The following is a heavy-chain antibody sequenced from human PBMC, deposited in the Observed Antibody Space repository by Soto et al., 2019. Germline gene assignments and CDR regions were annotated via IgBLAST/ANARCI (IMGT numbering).Heavy chain of an antibody. CDR2: ISASGTTV. CDR1: GFTFSSFN. D-gene: IGHD3-16*02. CDR3: ARIYRRDGNKYADY. V-gene: IGHV3-48*02. Sequence: EVQLVESGGGLVQPGGSLRLSCAASGFTFSSFNMHWVRQAPGKGLEWVSYISASGTTVYYADSVKGRFTISRDNAKNSLYLKMNSLRDEDTAVYYCARIYRRDGNKYADYWGQGTLVTVSS. J-gene: IGHJ4*02.